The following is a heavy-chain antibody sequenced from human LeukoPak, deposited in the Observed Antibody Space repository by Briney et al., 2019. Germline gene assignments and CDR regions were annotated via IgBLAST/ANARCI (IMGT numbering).Heavy chain of an antibody. CDR1: GFTFSSDS. CDR3: ARAGYYGSGSYIYYYGMDV. J-gene: IGHJ6*02. CDR2: ISRSSSYI. Sequence: PGGSLRLSCAASGFTFSSDSMNGVRQTPGKGLEWVSSISRSSSYIYYADSVKGRFTISRENAKNSLYLQMNSLRAEDTAVYYCARAGYYGSGSYIYYYGMDVWGQGTTVTVSS. D-gene: IGHD3-10*01. V-gene: IGHV3-21*01.